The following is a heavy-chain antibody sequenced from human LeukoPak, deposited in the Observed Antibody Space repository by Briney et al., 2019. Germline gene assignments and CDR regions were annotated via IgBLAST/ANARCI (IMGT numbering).Heavy chain of an antibody. J-gene: IGHJ4*02. V-gene: IGHV4-59*08. CDR1: GGSISSYY. CDR3: TRLGRDGYNFGRYYFER. Sequence: PSETLSLTCTVSGGSISSYYWNWIRQPPGKGLEWIGYIYYSGSTNYNPSLKSRVTISVDTSKNQFSLNLTSVSAADTAVYYCTRLGRDGYNFGRYYFERWGQGTLVTVSS. CDR2: IYYSGST. D-gene: IGHD5-24*01.